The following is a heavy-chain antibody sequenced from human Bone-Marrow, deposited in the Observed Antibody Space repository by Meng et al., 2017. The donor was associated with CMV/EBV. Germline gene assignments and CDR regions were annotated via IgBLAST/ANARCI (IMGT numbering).Heavy chain of an antibody. D-gene: IGHD6-6*01. J-gene: IGHJ4*02. CDR2: ISSSSSYI. CDR1: GFTFSSYS. CDR3: ARGEGGSSSPFDY. Sequence: GESLKISCAASGFTFSSYSMNWVRQAPGKGLEWVSSISSSSSYIYYADSVKGRFTISRDNAKNSLYLQMNSLRVDDTALYYCARGEGGSSSPFDYWGQGTLVTVSS. V-gene: IGHV3-21*04.